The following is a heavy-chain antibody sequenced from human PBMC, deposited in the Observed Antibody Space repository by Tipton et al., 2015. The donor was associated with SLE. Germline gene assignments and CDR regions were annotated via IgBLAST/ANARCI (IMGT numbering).Heavy chain of an antibody. V-gene: IGHV3-23*01. CDR3: ASNTGYYYGMDV. CDR2: ISGSGGST. CDR1: GFTFSSYA. D-gene: IGHD4-17*01. J-gene: IGHJ6*02. Sequence: GSLRLSCAASGFTFSSYAMSWVRQAPGKGLEWVSAISGSGGSTYYADSVKGRFTISRDNSKNTLYLQMNSLRAEDTAVYYCASNTGYYYGMDVRGQGTTVTVSS.